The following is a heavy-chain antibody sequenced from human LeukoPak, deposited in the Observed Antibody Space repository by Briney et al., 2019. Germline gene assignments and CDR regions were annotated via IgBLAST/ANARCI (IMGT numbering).Heavy chain of an antibody. V-gene: IGHV3-21*01. Sequence: GGSLRLAWAAAGFTFSSYNMNWVRQAPGKWLEWVSCISTTGNYIYYTDSVKGRFTISRDNAKNSLYLQMNSLRAEDTAAYYCGPANSGNYAEIDYWGQGTLVTVSS. J-gene: IGHJ4*02. D-gene: IGHD1-26*01. CDR3: GPANSGNYAEIDY. CDR1: GFTFSSYN. CDR2: ISTTGNYI.